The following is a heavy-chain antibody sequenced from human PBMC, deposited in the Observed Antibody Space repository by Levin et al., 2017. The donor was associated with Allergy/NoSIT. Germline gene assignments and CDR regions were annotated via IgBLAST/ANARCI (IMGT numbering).Heavy chain of an antibody. D-gene: IGHD3-10*01. CDR3: ARHAGGLGADAFDI. CDR2: IYYSGST. J-gene: IGHJ3*02. CDR1: GGSISSSSYY. V-gene: IGHV4-39*01. Sequence: SETLSLTCTVSGGSISSSSYYWGWIRQPPGTGLEWIGSIYYSGSTYYNPSLKSRVTISVDTSKNQFSLKLSSVTAADTAVYYCARHAGGLGADAFDIWGQGTMVTVSS.